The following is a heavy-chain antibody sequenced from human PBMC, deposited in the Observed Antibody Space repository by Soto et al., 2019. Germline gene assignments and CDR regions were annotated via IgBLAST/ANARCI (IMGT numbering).Heavy chain of an antibody. CDR1: GGSINNYY. CDR3: ARRTDTPSWLDP. V-gene: IGHV4-59*01. D-gene: IGHD1-1*01. J-gene: IGHJ5*02. Sequence: QVQLQESGPGLVKPSETLSLTCTVSGGSINNYYWTWIRQPPGKGLEWIGYVYHTGSTNYNPSLKGRVTISIDTSKNQCSLKLSAVTAADTAVYYCARRTDTPSWLDPGGQGTLVTVSS. CDR2: VYHTGST.